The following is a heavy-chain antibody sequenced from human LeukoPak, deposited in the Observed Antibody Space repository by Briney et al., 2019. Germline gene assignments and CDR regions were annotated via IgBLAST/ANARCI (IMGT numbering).Heavy chain of an antibody. Sequence: ASVKVSCKASGGTFSSYAISWVRQAPGQGLEWMGRIIPILGIANYAQKFQGRVTITADKSTSTAYMELSSLRSEDTAVYYCATDSVGTDAFDIWGQGTMVTVSS. V-gene: IGHV1-69*04. J-gene: IGHJ3*02. D-gene: IGHD2-21*02. CDR1: GGTFSSYA. CDR2: IIPILGIA. CDR3: ATDSVGTDAFDI.